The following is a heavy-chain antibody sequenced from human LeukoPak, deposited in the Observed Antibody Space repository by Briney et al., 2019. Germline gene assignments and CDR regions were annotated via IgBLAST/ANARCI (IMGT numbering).Heavy chain of an antibody. V-gene: IGHV4-39*01. CDR2: IYYSGST. CDR3: ATVLLWFGEHRGLDY. CDR1: GGSISSSSYY. D-gene: IGHD3-10*01. J-gene: IGHJ4*02. Sequence: SETLSLTCTVSGGSISSSSYYWGWIRQPPGQWLEWIGSIYYSGSTYYNPSLKSRVTISVDTSKNQFSLKLSSVTAADTAVYYCATVLLWFGEHRGLDYWGQGTLVTVSS.